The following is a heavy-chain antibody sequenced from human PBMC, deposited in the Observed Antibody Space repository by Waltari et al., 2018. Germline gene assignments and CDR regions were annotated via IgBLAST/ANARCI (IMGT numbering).Heavy chain of an antibody. CDR3: VRGGRLATAAPDY. CDR1: GFTFTYYS. CDR2: MSYDGNNK. V-gene: IGHV3-30-3*01. J-gene: IGHJ4*02. Sequence: QVQLVESGGGVVQPGRSLRLSCAASGFTFTYYSLHWVSQAPGKGLEWGALMSYDGNNKYYADSMTGRFTISRDNSKITLCLQMDNLTPEDTGVYFCVRGGRLATAAPDYWGQGTLVTVSS. D-gene: IGHD6-13*01.